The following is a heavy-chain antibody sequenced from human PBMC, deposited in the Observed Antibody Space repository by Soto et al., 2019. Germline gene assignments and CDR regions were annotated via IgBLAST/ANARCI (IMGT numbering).Heavy chain of an antibody. Sequence: EVQLVESGGGFVQPGRSLRLSCAASGFTFDDYAMHWVRQAPGKGLEWVSGISWNSGSIGHADSVKGRITISRDNAKNSLYLQMSSLRVEDTALYYCAKDLSSGYYGPCSYIDYWGQGTLVTVSS. CDR1: GFTFDDYA. D-gene: IGHD3-10*01. J-gene: IGHJ4*02. CDR2: ISWNSGSI. V-gene: IGHV3-9*01. CDR3: AKDLSSGYYGPCSYIDY.